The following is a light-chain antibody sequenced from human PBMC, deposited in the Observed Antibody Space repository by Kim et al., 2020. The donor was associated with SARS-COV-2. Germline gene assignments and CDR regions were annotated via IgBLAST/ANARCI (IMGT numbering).Light chain of an antibody. CDR2: GAS. CDR1: KSVSNSY. V-gene: IGKV3-20*01. CDR3: QQHGSSSIT. J-gene: IGKJ5*01. Sequence: SPGERATLSCRASKSVSNSYLAWYQQKPGQAPRLLIHGASSRATGIPDRFSGSGSGTDFTLTISRLEPEDFAVYYCQQHGSSSITFGQGTRLEIK.